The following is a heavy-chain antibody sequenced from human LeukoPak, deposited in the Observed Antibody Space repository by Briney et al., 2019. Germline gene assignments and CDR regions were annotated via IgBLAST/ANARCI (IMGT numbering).Heavy chain of an antibody. Sequence: GASVKVSRKASGGTFSSYAISWVRQAPGQGLEWVGRIIPIFGTANYAQKFQGRVTITTDESTSTAYMELSSLRSEDTAVYYCARDGELLWSLDYWGQGTLVTVSS. CDR3: ARDGELLWSLDY. D-gene: IGHD3-10*01. CDR2: IIPIFGTA. CDR1: GGTFSSYA. J-gene: IGHJ4*02. V-gene: IGHV1-69*05.